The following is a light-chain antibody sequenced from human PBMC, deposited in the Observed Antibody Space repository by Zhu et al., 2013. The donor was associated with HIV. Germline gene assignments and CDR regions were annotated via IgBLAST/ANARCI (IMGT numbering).Light chain of an antibody. CDR2: DAS. Sequence: EIVMTQSPATLSVSPGKRATLSCRASQSISSNLAWYQQKPGQAPRLLIYDASTRATGIPARFSGSGSGTEFSLSISSLQSEDFAVYYCQQYDKWVTFGQGTRLDIK. CDR1: QSISSN. CDR3: QQYDKWVT. V-gene: IGKV3-15*01. J-gene: IGKJ5*01.